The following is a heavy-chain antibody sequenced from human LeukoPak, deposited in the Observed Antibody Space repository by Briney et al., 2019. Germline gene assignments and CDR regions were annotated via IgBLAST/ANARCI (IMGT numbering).Heavy chain of an antibody. V-gene: IGHV1-18*01. CDR1: GYTFTSYG. J-gene: IGHJ6*03. CDR3: ARDRPYSSSWYGYYMDV. CDR2: ISAYNGNT. Sequence: ASVKASCKASGYTFTSYGISWVRQAPGQGLEWMGWISAYNGNTNYAQKLQGRVIMTTDTSTSTAYMELRSLRSDDTAVYYCARDRPYSSSWYGYYMDVWGKGTTVTVSS. D-gene: IGHD6-13*01.